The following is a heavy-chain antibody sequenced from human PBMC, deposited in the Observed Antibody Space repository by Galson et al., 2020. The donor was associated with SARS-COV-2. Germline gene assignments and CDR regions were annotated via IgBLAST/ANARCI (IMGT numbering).Heavy chain of an antibody. D-gene: IGHD1-26*01. CDR1: GGSISSSSYY. V-gene: IGHV4-61*02. J-gene: IGHJ4*02. CDR3: ARESRWELYFDY. CDR2: IYISERT. Sequence: SETLSLTCTVSGGSISSSSYYWSWIRQPAGMGLEWIGRIYISERTNYNPSLKSRVTISADTSKNQFSLRLTSVTAADTAVYYCARESRWELYFDYWGQGSLVTVSS.